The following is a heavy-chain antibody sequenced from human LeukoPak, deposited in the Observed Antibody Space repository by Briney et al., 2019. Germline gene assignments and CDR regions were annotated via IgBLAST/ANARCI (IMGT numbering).Heavy chain of an antibody. CDR2: INHSGST. V-gene: IGHV4-34*01. CDR3: ARGKGGSWYPPFDY. D-gene: IGHD6-13*01. J-gene: IGHJ4*02. Sequence: SETLSLTCAVYGGSFSGYYGSWIRQPPGKGLEWIGEINHSGSTNYNPSLKSRVTISVDTSKNQFSLKLSSVTAADTAVYYCARGKGGSWYPPFDYWGQGTLVTVSS. CDR1: GGSFSGYY.